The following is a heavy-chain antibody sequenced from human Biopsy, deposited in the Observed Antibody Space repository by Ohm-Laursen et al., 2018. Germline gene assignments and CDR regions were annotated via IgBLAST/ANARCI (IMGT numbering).Heavy chain of an antibody. CDR1: GASVNSGGYF. CDR3: AAHYYDSSGYYYHQ. V-gene: IGHV4-31*03. CDR2: IFYSGST. D-gene: IGHD3-22*01. J-gene: IGHJ1*01. Sequence: TLSLTCTVSGASVNSGGYFWSWIRQHPGKGLEWVGYIFYSGSTSYNPSPASRVAISVDTSEKQFSLKLNSVTAADTAIYYCAAHYYDSSGYYYHQWGQGTLVTVSS.